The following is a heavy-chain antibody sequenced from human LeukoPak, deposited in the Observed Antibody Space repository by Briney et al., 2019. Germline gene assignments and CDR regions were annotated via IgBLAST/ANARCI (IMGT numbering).Heavy chain of an antibody. Sequence: GGSLRLSCAASGFTFSSYAMNWVRQAPGKGLEWVSRINSDGSSTSDADSVKGRFTISRDNAKNTLYLQMNSLRAEDTAVYYCATGVGHAFGIWGQGTMVTVSS. V-gene: IGHV3-74*01. J-gene: IGHJ3*02. D-gene: IGHD1-26*01. CDR1: GFTFSSYA. CDR3: ATGVGHAFGI. CDR2: INSDGSST.